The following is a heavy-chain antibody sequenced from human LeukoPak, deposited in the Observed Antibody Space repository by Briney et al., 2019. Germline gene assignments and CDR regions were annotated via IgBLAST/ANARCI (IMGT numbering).Heavy chain of an antibody. CDR1: GFTFSSYA. Sequence: GGSLRLSCAASGFTFSSYAMSWVRQPPGKGLEWVSGISGSGGSTYYADSVKGRFTISRANSKNTLYLQMNSPRAAATAVYSCAKGTFREGTFDYWGQGTLVTVSS. J-gene: IGHJ4*02. D-gene: IGHD3-10*01. CDR3: AKGTFREGTFDY. CDR2: ISGSGGST. V-gene: IGHV3-23*01.